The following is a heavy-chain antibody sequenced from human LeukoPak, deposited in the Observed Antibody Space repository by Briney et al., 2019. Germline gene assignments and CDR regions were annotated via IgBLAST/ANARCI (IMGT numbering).Heavy chain of an antibody. CDR3: ARVGPGGYPNYYYYMDV. Sequence: PSQTLSLTCTVSGGSISSGSYYWSWIRQPAGKGLEWIGEINHSGSTNYNPSLKSRVTISVDTSKNQFSLKLSSVTAADTAVYYCARVGPGGYPNYYYYMDVWGKGTTVTISS. D-gene: IGHD5-12*01. J-gene: IGHJ6*03. V-gene: IGHV4-61*09. CDR1: GGSISSGSYY. CDR2: INHSGST.